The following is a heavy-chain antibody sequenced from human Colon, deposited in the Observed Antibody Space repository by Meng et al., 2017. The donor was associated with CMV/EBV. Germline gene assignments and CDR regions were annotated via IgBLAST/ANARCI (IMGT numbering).Heavy chain of an antibody. D-gene: IGHD6-13*01. CDR3: VRERTRTSGIAAAAPEGRFFDY. Sequence: SWRHWVSQVPGKGLVWVSRISSDGNNTNFADSVKGRFTTSRDNTNNTVFLQMNSLRAEDTAVYYCVRERTRTSGIAAAAPEGRFFDYWGQGTLVTVSS. CDR2: ISSDGNNT. V-gene: IGHV3-74*01. CDR1: SW. J-gene: IGHJ4*02.